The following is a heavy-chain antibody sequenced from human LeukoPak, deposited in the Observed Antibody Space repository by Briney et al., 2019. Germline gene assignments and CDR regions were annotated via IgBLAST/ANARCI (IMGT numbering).Heavy chain of an antibody. J-gene: IGHJ4*02. Sequence: GGSLRLSCAASGFTFSNHAMTWVRQAPGKGLEWVSTISGSGASTYYADSVKGRFTISRDSSKNTVYLQMNSLRAEDTAVYYCARVLRGITYYFDYWGQGTLVTVSS. D-gene: IGHD3-10*01. CDR2: ISGSGAST. CDR1: GFTFSNHA. V-gene: IGHV3-23*01. CDR3: ARVLRGITYYFDY.